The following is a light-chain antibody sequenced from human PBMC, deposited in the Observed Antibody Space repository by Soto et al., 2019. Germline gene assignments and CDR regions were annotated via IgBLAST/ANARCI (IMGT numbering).Light chain of an antibody. CDR1: QRISSY. J-gene: IGKJ1*01. V-gene: IGKV1-39*01. Sequence: DIQMTQSPSSLSASVGDRVTITCRASQRISSYLNWYQQQPGKAPKLLIYAASSLQSGVPSRFSGSGSGTDFSLTISSLQPEDFATYYCQQSYSTPPWTFGQGTKVEIK. CDR2: AAS. CDR3: QQSYSTPPWT.